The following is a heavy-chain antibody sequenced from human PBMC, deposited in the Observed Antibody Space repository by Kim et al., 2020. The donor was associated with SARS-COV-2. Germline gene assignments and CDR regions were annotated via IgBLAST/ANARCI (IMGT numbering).Heavy chain of an antibody. Sequence: ASVKVSCKASGYTFTSYDINWVRQATGQGLEWMGWMNPNSGNTGYAQKFQGRVTMTRNTSISTAYMELSSLRSEDTAVYYCARGWRQQLVFSLLYGMDVWGQGTTVTVSS. CDR2: MNPNSGNT. J-gene: IGHJ6*02. V-gene: IGHV1-8*01. CDR1: GYTFTSYD. D-gene: IGHD6-13*01. CDR3: ARGWRQQLVFSLLYGMDV.